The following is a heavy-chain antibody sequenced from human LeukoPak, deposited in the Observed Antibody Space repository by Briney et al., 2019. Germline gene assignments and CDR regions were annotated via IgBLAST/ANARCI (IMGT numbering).Heavy chain of an antibody. D-gene: IGHD1-26*01. CDR3: AREARGSGRDFDY. CDR2: IGTRSNPI. V-gene: IGHV3-11*01. CDR1: GFSFSDFY. Sequence: AGGSLRLSCAASGFSFSDFYMSWIRQAPGMGLEWISYIGTRSNPIYYADSVKGRFTTSRDDAKNSLYLQMNSLRDEDAAVYFCAREARGSGRDFDYWGQGILVTVSS. J-gene: IGHJ4*02.